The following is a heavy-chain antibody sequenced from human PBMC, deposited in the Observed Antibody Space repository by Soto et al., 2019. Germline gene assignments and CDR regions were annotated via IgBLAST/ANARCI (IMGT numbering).Heavy chain of an antibody. J-gene: IGHJ6*02. CDR1: GYTFTGYY. D-gene: IGHD2-2*01. CDR2: INPNSGGT. CDR3: VVVVPAPDYYYGMDV. V-gene: IGHV1-2*02. Sequence: SVKVSCKASGYTFTGYYMHWVRQAPGQGLEWMGWINPNSGGTNYAQKFQGRVTMTRDTSISTAYMELSRLRSDDTAVYYCVVVVPAPDYYYGMDVWGQGNTVPVSS.